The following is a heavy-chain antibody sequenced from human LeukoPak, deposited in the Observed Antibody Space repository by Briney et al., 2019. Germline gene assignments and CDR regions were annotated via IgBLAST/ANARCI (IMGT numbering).Heavy chain of an antibody. CDR3: ARDSYSSSWYWDY. D-gene: IGHD6-13*01. J-gene: IGHJ4*02. CDR1: GGSISSSPCY. V-gene: IGHV4-39*07. Sequence: SETLSLTCTVSGGSISSSPCYWGWIRQPPGKGLEWIGTICYSGSTYYNPSLKSRVTISVDTSKNQFSLKLSSVTAADTAVYYCARDSYSSSWYWDYWGQGTLVTVSS. CDR2: ICYSGST.